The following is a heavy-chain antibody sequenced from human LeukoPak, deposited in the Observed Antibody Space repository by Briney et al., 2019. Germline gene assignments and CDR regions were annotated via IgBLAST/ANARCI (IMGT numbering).Heavy chain of an antibody. CDR1: GFTFSNAW. J-gene: IGHJ6*03. V-gene: IGHV3-15*01. Sequence: GGSLRLSCAASGFTFSNAWMSWVRQAPGKGLEWVGRIKSKTDGGTTDYAAPVKGRFTISRDDSKNTLYLQMNSLKTEDTAVYYCTTPPEWELPYYYYMDVWGKGTTVTVSS. CDR2: IKSKTDGGTT. CDR3: TTPPEWELPYYYYMDV. D-gene: IGHD1-26*01.